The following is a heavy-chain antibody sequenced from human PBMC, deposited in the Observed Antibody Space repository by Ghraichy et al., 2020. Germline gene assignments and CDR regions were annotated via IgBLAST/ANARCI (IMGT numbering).Heavy chain of an antibody. D-gene: IGHD6-19*01. V-gene: IGHV3-48*02. J-gene: IGHJ4*02. CDR3: ARVGVWKQWLVPSSFDY. CDR1: GFTFSSYS. CDR2: ISSSSSTI. Sequence: GGSLRLSCAASGFTFSSYSMNWVRQAPGKGLEWVSYISSSSSTIYYADSVKGRFTISRDNAKNSLYLQMNSLRDEDTAVYYCARVGVWKQWLVPSSFDYWGQGTLVTVSS.